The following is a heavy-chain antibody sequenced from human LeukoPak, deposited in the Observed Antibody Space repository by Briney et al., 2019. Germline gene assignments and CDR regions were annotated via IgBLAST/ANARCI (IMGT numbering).Heavy chain of an antibody. V-gene: IGHV4-31*03. J-gene: IGHJ4*02. CDR2: IYYSGST. Sequence: SETLSLTCTVSGGSISSGGYYWSWIRQHPGKGLEWIGYIYYSGSTYYNPSLKSRVTISVDTSKNQFSLKLSSVTAADTAVYYCAAGVVVAATLLYWGQGTLVTDSS. CDR1: GGSISSGGYY. CDR3: AAGVVVAATLLY. D-gene: IGHD2-15*01.